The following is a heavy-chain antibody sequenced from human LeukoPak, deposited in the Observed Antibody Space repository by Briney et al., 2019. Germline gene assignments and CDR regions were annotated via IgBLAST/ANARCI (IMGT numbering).Heavy chain of an antibody. D-gene: IGHD4-17*01. CDR2: IYPGDSDT. V-gene: IGHV5-51*01. Sequence: GESLKISCKGSGYSFTSYWIGWVRHMRVKVLEWVGIIYPGDSDTRYSPSFQGQVTISADKSISTAYLQWSSLKASDTAMYYCARVDYGDTGHYFDYWGQGTLVTVSS. J-gene: IGHJ4*02. CDR1: GYSFTSYW. CDR3: ARVDYGDTGHYFDY.